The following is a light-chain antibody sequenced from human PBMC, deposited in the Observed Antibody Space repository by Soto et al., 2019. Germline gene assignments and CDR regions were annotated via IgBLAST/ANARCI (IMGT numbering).Light chain of an antibody. CDR1: SNDVGGYNY. V-gene: IGLV2-14*01. CDR2: EVS. J-gene: IGLJ2*01. Sequence: QSALTQPASVSGSPGQSITISCTGTSNDVGGYNYVSWYQQHPGKAPKLMIYEVSNRPSGVSNRFSGSKSGNTASLTISGLRAEDEADYYCSSYTSSSTVVFGGGTKLTVL. CDR3: SSYTSSSTVV.